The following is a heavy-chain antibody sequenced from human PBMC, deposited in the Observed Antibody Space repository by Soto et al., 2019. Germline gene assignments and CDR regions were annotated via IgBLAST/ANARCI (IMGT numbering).Heavy chain of an antibody. Sequence: SETLSLTCTVSGDSVSSGSHYQRWIRQPPGKGLEWIGYIYYSGSTNYNPSLKSRVTISVDTSKNQFSLKLSSVTAADTAVYYCARGELRFLEWLSLIYYYGMDVWGQGTTVTVSS. V-gene: IGHV4-61*01. CDR2: IYYSGST. D-gene: IGHD3-3*01. CDR1: GDSVSSGSHY. CDR3: ARGELRFLEWLSLIYYYGMDV. J-gene: IGHJ6*02.